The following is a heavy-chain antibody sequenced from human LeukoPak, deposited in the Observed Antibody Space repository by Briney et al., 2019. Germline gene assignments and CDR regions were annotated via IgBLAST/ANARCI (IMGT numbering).Heavy chain of an antibody. CDR2: INHSGST. CDR1: GGSFSGYY. J-gene: IGHJ4*02. V-gene: IGHV4-34*01. CDR3: ASGGHVFAKTGFDY. Sequence: PSETLSLTCAVYGGSFSGYYWSWIRQPPGEGLEWIGEINHSGSTNYNPSLKSRVTISVDTSKNQFSLKLSSVTAADTAVYYCASGGHVFAKTGFDYWGQGTLVTVSS. D-gene: IGHD3-3*02.